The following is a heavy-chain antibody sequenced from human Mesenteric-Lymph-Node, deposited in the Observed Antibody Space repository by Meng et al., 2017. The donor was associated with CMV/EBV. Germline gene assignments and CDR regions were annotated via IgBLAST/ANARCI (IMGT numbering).Heavy chain of an antibody. CDR3: AKEIIRSGGVIPFGY. Sequence: ETLSLTCAASGFTFVNYAMSWVRQAPGKALEWVSTISGSGSRSDYADSVKGRFTVSRDKSKNTLSLQMNNLRAEDAAVYYCAKEIIRSGGVIPFGYWGQGTLVTVSS. D-gene: IGHD3-16*01. J-gene: IGHJ4*02. CDR2: ISGSGSRS. CDR1: GFTFVNYA. V-gene: IGHV3-23*01.